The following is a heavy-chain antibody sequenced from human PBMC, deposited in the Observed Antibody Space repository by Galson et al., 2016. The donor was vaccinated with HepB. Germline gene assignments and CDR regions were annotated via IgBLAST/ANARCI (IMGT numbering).Heavy chain of an antibody. CDR2: IELGGST. J-gene: IGHJ4*02. Sequence: LTCAVYGGAFSGYYWNWIRQTPGKGLEWIGEIELGGSTNHNPSLKSRVAFSVDTTKKQIFLRLRSVTAADTAVYYCARGGLVGSNWRYYFDYWGQGVLVTVSS. V-gene: IGHV4-34*01. D-gene: IGHD6-13*01. CDR3: ARGGLVGSNWRYYFDY. CDR1: GGAFSGYY.